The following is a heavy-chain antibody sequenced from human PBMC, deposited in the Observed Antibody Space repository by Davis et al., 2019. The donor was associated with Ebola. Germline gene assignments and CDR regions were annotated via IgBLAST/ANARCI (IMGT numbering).Heavy chain of an antibody. V-gene: IGHV4-39*07. J-gene: IGHJ5*02. CDR2: INHSGST. CDR3: VRGLGMGWFDP. Sequence: SETLSLTCTVSGGSISSGDYYWSWIRQPPGKGLEWIGEINHSGSTNYNPSLKSRVTISVDTSKNQFSLKVTSVTAADTAVYYCVRGLGMGWFDPWGQGTLVTVSS. D-gene: IGHD6-13*01. CDR1: GGSISSGDYY.